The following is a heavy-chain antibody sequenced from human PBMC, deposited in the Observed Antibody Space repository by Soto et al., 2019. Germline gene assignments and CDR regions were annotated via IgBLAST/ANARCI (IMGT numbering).Heavy chain of an antibody. Sequence: QVQLVQSGAEVKKPGASVKVSCKASGYTFTGYYMHWVRQAPGQGLEWMGWINPNSGGTNYAQKFQGRVTMTRDTSISAPYMELSRPGSDDTAVDYCARALSTGEDSIRWYFDLWGRGTLVTVSA. D-gene: IGHD2-2*01. CDR3: ARALSTGEDSIRWYFDL. V-gene: IGHV1-2*02. CDR2: INPNSGGT. J-gene: IGHJ2*01. CDR1: GYTFTGYY.